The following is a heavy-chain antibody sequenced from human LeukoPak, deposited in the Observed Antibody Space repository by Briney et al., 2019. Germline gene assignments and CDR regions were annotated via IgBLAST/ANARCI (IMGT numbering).Heavy chain of an antibody. CDR2: IYNGYYT. Sequence: GGSLRLSCAVSGFTVSSNYKSWVRQAPGKGLEWLSVIYNGYYTYYADTVKGRFTISRDNSKNTLYLQMNSLRVEDTAVYYCATSSYGAYFDYWGQGTPVTVSS. V-gene: IGHV3-53*01. CDR1: GFTVSSNY. J-gene: IGHJ4*02. CDR3: ATSSYGAYFDY. D-gene: IGHD4-17*01.